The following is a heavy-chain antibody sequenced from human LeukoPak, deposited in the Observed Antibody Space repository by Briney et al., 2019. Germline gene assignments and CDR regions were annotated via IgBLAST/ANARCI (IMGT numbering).Heavy chain of an antibody. D-gene: IGHD3-22*01. V-gene: IGHV3-7*01. Sequence: GGSLRLSCAASGFTFSTYWMTWVRQAPGKGLEWVANIKQDGSAKYYVDSLRGRFSISRDNVKNSLFLQMNSLSAEDTAVYYCARCPYDSTGYYSVPSHLDYWGHRTLVTVSS. CDR2: IKQDGSAK. J-gene: IGHJ4*01. CDR1: GFTFSTYW. CDR3: ARCPYDSTGYYSVPSHLDY.